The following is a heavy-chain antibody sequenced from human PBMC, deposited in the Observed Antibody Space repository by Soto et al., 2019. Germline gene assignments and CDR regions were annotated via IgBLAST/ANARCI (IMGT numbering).Heavy chain of an antibody. CDR3: ATEIVTNDFGDYVSQA. V-gene: IGHV1-2*02. CDR2: INPNSGGT. Sequence: ASVKVSCKASGYTFTRYTRNWVRQAPGQGLEWMGWINPNSGGTKYAKNFQGRVAMTRDMSISTAYMELSRLRSDDTAVYYCATEIVTNDFGDYVSQAWGQGTLVTVSS. CDR1: GYTFTRYT. J-gene: IGHJ4*02. D-gene: IGHD4-17*01.